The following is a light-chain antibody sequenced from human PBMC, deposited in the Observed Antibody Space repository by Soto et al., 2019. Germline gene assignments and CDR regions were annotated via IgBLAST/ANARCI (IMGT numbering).Light chain of an antibody. CDR3: SSYTSSSTPYV. V-gene: IGLV2-14*01. J-gene: IGLJ1*01. CDR1: SSDVGGYNY. Sequence: QSALTQPASVSGSPGPSITISFTGTSSDVGGYNYVSWYQQHPGKAPKLMIYDVSNRPSGVSNPFSGSKSGNTASLTISGLQAEDEADYYCSSYTSSSTPYVFGTGTQLTVL. CDR2: DVS.